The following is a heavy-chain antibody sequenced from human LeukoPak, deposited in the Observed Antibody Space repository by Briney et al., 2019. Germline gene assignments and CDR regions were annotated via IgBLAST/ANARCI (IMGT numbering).Heavy chain of an antibody. D-gene: IGHD3-10*01. CDR3: AKDRGYGSALDY. CDR1: GFTFSSSD. V-gene: IGHV3-30*02. CDR2: IRYDGSNK. J-gene: IGHJ4*02. Sequence: GGSLRLSCAASGFTFSSSDMHWVRQAPGKGLEWVAFIRYDGSNKYYADSVKGRFTISRDNSKNTLYLQMNSLRAEDTAVYYCAKDRGYGSALDYWGQGTLVTVSS.